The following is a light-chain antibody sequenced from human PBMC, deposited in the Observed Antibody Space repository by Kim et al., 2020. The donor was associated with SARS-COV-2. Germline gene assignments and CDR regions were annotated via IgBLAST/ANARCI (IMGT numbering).Light chain of an antibody. CDR1: SSDVGSYNL. CDR3: CSYAGSSTFYVV. Sequence: QSALTQPASVSGSPGQSITISCTGTSSDVGSYNLVSWYQQHPGKAPKLMIYEGSKRPSGVSNRFSGSKSGNTASLTISGLQAEDEADYYCCSYAGSSTFYVVFGGGTQLTFL. J-gene: IGLJ2*01. V-gene: IGLV2-23*03. CDR2: EGS.